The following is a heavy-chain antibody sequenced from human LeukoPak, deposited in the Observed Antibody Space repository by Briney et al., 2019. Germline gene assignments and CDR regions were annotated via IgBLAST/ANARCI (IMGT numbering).Heavy chain of an antibody. CDR2: IYYSGIT. D-gene: IGHD2-2*01. V-gene: IGHV4-59*01. Sequence: PSETLSLTCTVSGGSISSYYWSWIRQPPGKGLEWIGYIYYSGITNYNPSLKSRVTISVDTSKNQFSLKLSSVTAADTAVYYCARGYCSSTSCSHYNWFDPWGQGTLVTVSS. CDR3: ARGYCSSTSCSHYNWFDP. CDR1: GGSISSYY. J-gene: IGHJ5*02.